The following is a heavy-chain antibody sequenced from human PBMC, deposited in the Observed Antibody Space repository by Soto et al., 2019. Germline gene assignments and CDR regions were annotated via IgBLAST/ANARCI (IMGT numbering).Heavy chain of an antibody. CDR3: AVGPDWNDAGFDY. J-gene: IGHJ4*02. V-gene: IGHV3-7*01. D-gene: IGHD1-1*01. Sequence: GGSLRLSCAASGFTFSSYWMSWVRQAPGKGLEWVANIKQDGSEKYYVDSVKGRFTISRDNAKNSLYLQMNSLRAEDTAVYYCAVGPDWNDAGFDYWGQGTLVTVSS. CDR2: IKQDGSEK. CDR1: GFTFSSYW.